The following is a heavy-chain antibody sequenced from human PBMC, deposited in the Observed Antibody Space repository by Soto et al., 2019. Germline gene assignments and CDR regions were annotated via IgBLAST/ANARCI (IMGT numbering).Heavy chain of an antibody. CDR1: GDSISSDAYY. D-gene: IGHD6-25*01. J-gene: IGHJ4*02. CDR2: SYYRGIT. V-gene: IGHV4-30-4*01. CDR3: ATSRSSGCHAPFGY. Sequence: SETLSLTCTVSGDSISSDAYYWSWIRQPPGKGLEWSGNSYYRGITYYAPSLKSRFTISVDTSKNLFYLKLSSVTAADTAAYYCATSRSSGCHAPFGYWGQGTLVTVSS.